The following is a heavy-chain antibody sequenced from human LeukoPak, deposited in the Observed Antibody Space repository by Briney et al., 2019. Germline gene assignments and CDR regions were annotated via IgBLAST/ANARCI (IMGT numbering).Heavy chain of an antibody. V-gene: IGHV1-69*13. Sequence: SVKVSCKASGGTFSSYAISWVRQAPGQGLEWMGGIIPIFGTANYAQKFQGRVTITADESTSTAYMELSSLRSEDTAVCYCAREAAGEYYFDYWGQGTLVTVS. J-gene: IGHJ4*02. CDR1: GGTFSSYA. D-gene: IGHD6-25*01. CDR3: AREAAGEYYFDY. CDR2: IIPIFGTA.